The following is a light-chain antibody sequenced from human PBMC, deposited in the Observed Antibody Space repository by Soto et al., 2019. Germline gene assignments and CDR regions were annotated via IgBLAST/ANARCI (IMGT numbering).Light chain of an antibody. Sequence: QSALTQPASVSGSPGQSITISCTGTRTDVGANKYVSWYQQHTGKAPKAIIYDVTNRPSGVSNRFSGSKSGNTASLTISGLQAEDEADYYCYSHIDATTGAFGGGTKVTVL. CDR2: DVT. CDR3: YSHIDATTGA. CDR1: RTDVGANKY. V-gene: IGLV2-14*03. J-gene: IGLJ2*01.